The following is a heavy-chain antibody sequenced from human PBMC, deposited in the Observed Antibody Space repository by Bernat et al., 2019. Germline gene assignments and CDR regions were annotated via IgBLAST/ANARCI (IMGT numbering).Heavy chain of an antibody. CDR3: ARQTTSYCSGASCYGGAFDF. D-gene: IGHD2-15*01. Sequence: QVQLQESGPGLVKPSETLSLSCAVSGYSISSGYHWGWIRQPPGKGLEWIGSIYHSGSTLYNPSLKSRVTISVDTSKIQFSLKLSSVTAADTAVYYCARQTTSYCSGASCYGGAFDFWGQGTMVTVSS. J-gene: IGHJ3*01. V-gene: IGHV4-38-2*01. CDR2: IYHSGST. CDR1: GYSISSGYH.